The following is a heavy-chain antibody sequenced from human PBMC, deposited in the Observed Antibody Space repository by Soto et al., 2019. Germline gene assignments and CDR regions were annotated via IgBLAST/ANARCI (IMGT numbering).Heavy chain of an antibody. V-gene: IGHV3-7*01. D-gene: IGHD2-2*01. CDR2: IKQDGSEK. CDR3: ARARCTSTSCFPDY. J-gene: IGHJ4*02. CDR1: GFTFSSYW. Sequence: EVQLVESGGGLVQPGGSLRLSCAASGFTFSSYWMSWVRQAPGKGLEWVVNIKQDGSEKYYVDSVKGRFTISRDNAKNSLYLQMNSLRAEDTAVYYCARARCTSTSCFPDYWGQGTLVTVSS.